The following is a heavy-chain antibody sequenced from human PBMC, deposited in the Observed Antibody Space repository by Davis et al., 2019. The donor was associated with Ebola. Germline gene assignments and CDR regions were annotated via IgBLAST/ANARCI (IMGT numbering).Heavy chain of an antibody. CDR3: AKDIGYCSGGSCLIYYYYGMDV. V-gene: IGHV3-30*04. J-gene: IGHJ6*04. CDR1: GFTFSSYA. D-gene: IGHD2-15*01. Sequence: GGSLRLSCAASGFTFSSYAMHWVRQAPGKGLEWVAVISYDGSNKYYADSVKGRFTISRDNSKNTLYLQMNSLRAEDTAVYYCAKDIGYCSGGSCLIYYYYGMDVWGKGTTVTVSS. CDR2: ISYDGSNK.